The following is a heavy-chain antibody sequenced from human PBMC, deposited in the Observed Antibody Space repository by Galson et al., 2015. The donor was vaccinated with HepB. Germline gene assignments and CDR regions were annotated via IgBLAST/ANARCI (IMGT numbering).Heavy chain of an antibody. D-gene: IGHD1-1*01. V-gene: IGHV3-53*01. Sequence: SLRLSCAASGFTVSSNYMTWVRQAPGKGLEWISLIYTYGSTYYGDSVRGRFIISRDNSKNTLYLQMNSLRVDDTAMYYCARGTGTYSGYAFDIWGQGTMVTVSS. CDR2: IYTYGST. J-gene: IGHJ3*02. CDR1: GFTVSSNY. CDR3: ARGTGTYSGYAFDI.